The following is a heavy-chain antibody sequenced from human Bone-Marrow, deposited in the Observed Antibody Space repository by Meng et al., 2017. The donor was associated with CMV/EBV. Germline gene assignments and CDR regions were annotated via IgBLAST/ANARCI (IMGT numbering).Heavy chain of an antibody. Sequence: KVSWKASGGTFRSYAVSWVRQAPGQGLEWMGGIIPIFGTATYAQKFRGRVTITTDESTSTAYMELSSLRSEDTAVYYCARGNLWEFDYWGQGTLVTVSS. V-gene: IGHV1-69*05. CDR1: GGTFRSYA. CDR2: IIPIFGTA. CDR3: ARGNLWEFDY. J-gene: IGHJ4*02. D-gene: IGHD1-26*01.